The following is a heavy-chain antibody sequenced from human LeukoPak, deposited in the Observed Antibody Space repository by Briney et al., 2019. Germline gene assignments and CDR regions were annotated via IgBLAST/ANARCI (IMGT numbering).Heavy chain of an antibody. CDR2: FYTSGST. D-gene: IGHD3-3*01. V-gene: IGHV4-4*07. Sequence: SGTLSLTCTVSGGSISSYYWSWIRQPAGKGLEWIGRFYTSGSTNYNPSLRSRVTMSVDTSKNQFSLKLTSVTAADTAVYYCARDWSGTYKDYWGQGTLVTVSS. J-gene: IGHJ4*02. CDR1: GGSISSYY. CDR3: ARDWSGTYKDY.